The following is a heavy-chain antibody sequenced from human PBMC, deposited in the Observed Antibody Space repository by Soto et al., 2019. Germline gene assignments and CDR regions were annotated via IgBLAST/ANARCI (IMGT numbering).Heavy chain of an antibody. J-gene: IGHJ5*02. D-gene: IGHD5-18*01. V-gene: IGHV3-74*01. CDR3: ASGYGPRYDWFDP. CDR1: GFTFSSYW. Sequence: EVQLVESGGGLVQPGGSLRLSCAASGFTFSSYWMHWVRQAPGKGLVWVSRINSDGSSTSYADSVKGRFTISRDNAKNTLYPQMNSQRAEGTGVYYCASGYGPRYDWFDPWGQGTLVTVSS. CDR2: INSDGSST.